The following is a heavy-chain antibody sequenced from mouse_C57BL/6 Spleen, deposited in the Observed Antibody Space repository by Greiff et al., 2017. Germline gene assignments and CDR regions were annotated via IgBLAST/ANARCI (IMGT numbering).Heavy chain of an antibody. V-gene: IGHV1-64*01. CDR2: IHPNSGST. CDR3: SREYYYGSSEYFDY. Sequence: QVQLQQSGAELVKPGASVKLSCKASGYTFTSYWMHWVKQRPGQGLEWIGMIHPNSGSTNYNEKFKSKATLTVDKSSSTAYMQLSILTSEDSAVYYCSREYYYGSSEYFDYWGQGTTLTVSS. CDR1: GYTFTSYW. J-gene: IGHJ2*01. D-gene: IGHD1-1*01.